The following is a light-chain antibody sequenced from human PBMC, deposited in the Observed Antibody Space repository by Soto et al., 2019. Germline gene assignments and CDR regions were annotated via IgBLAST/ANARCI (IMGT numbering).Light chain of an antibody. Sequence: DIQMTQSPTSLSASVGDRVTITCRASQDIRNFVAWYQQKPGKAPKLLIYAASTLQSGVPSRFSGSGSGTDLTITINSRQPEDVATYSCQKYSSVPVFGPGTKVEIK. CDR3: QKYSSVPV. CDR2: AAS. V-gene: IGKV1-27*01. J-gene: IGKJ3*01. CDR1: QDIRNF.